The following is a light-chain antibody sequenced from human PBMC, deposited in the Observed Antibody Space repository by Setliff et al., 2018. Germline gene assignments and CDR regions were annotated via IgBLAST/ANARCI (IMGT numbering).Light chain of an antibody. CDR2: EVT. Sequence: ALTQPASVSGSPGQSITISCTGASSDVGAYNFVSWYQQHPGKAPKLIIYEVTNRPSGVSNRFSGSKSGNTASLTISGLQAEDEADYYCYSYTSSSTLLFGTGTKVTVL. J-gene: IGLJ1*01. CDR3: YSYTSSSTLL. V-gene: IGLV2-14*01. CDR1: SSDVGAYNF.